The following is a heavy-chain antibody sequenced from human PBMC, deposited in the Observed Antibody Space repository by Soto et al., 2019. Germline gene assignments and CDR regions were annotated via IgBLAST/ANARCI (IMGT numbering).Heavy chain of an antibody. Sequence: QPGGSLRLSCAASGFTFSSYFMKWVRQAPGKGLEWVSSISDSGDGGSRTYYADSVKGRFTISRDNSKNTLFLQMNSLRADDTALYYCAKAHSHSYDGNSYFHYWGQGAQVTVSS. CDR1: GFTFSSYF. CDR3: AKAHSHSYDGNSYFHY. CDR2: ISDSGDGGSRT. V-gene: IGHV3-23*01. J-gene: IGHJ4*02. D-gene: IGHD5-12*01.